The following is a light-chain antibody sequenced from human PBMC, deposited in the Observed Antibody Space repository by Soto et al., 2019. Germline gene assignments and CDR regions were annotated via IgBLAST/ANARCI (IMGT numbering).Light chain of an antibody. V-gene: IGLV1-40*01. CDR1: SSDIGAGFD. Sequence: QSVLTQPPSVSGAPGQRVTISCTGSSSDIGAGFDVHWYQHLPGTAPKLLIYGNTHRPSGVPGRFSGSKSGTSASLVITGLQAEDEADYYCQSYENSRTGFYVFGTGTKVTVL. CDR3: QSYENSRTGFYV. J-gene: IGLJ1*01. CDR2: GNT.